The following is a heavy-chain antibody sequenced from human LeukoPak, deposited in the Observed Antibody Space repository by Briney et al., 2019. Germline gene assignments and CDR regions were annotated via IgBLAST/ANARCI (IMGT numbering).Heavy chain of an antibody. J-gene: IGHJ3*02. CDR1: GFTFSGYA. CDR2: ISGGGGST. Sequence: GGSLRLSCTASGFTFSGYAMSWVRLAPGKGLEWVSDISGGGGSTNYADSVKGRFSISRDNSKNTVYLQMNSLRAEDTAVYYCAKPGQWLEFGAFDIWGQGTMVTVSS. V-gene: IGHV3-23*01. D-gene: IGHD6-19*01. CDR3: AKPGQWLEFGAFDI.